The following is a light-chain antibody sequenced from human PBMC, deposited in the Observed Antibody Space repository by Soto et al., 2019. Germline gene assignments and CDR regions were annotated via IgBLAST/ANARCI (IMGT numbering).Light chain of an antibody. Sequence: QSALTQPPSASGSPGQSVTISCTGTSSAVAGYNYVSWYQQHPGKAPKLMIYEVNKRPSGVPDRFSGSKSGTMASLTVSGLQAEDEADYYCSSYTGSNDVVFGGGTKLTVL. J-gene: IGLJ2*01. CDR2: EVN. CDR3: SSYTGSNDVV. CDR1: SSAVAGYNY. V-gene: IGLV2-8*01.